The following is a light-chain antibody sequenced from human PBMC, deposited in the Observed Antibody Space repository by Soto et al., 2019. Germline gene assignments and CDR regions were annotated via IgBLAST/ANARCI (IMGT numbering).Light chain of an antibody. J-gene: IGKJ4*01. CDR3: QQSSNWPPT. CDR1: QSVSSS. Sequence: EIVLTQSPATLSLSPGERATLSCRASQSVSSSLAWYQQKPGQAPRLLIYDASNRATGIPARFSGSGSGTDFTLTISSLEPEDFAVYYCQQSSNWPPTFGGGTKVESK. CDR2: DAS. V-gene: IGKV3-11*01.